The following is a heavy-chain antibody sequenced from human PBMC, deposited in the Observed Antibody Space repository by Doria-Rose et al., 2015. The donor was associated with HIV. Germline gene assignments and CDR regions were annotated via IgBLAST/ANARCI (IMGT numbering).Heavy chain of an antibody. CDR3: ARIKSSRWYHKYYFDF. J-gene: IGHJ4*02. CDR2: TFSGDER. V-gene: IGHV2-26*01. CDR1: GVSLSSPGMS. Sequence: QVQLVQSGPVLVKPTETLTLTCTVSGVSLSSPGMSVSWIRQPPGKALEWLSNTFSGDERSYKTSLKSRLTISRGTSKSQVVLTMTDMDPVDTATYYCARIKSSRWYHKYYFDFWGQGTLVIVSA. D-gene: IGHD6-13*01.